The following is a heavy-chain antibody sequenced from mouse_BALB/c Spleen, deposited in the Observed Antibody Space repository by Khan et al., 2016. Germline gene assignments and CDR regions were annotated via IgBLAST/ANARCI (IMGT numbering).Heavy chain of an antibody. D-gene: IGHD3-1*01. V-gene: IGHV1-9*01. CDR3: ARLGAARSYFDY. CDR2: ILPGSGST. CDR1: GYTFSSYW. J-gene: IGHJ2*01. Sequence: QVQLQQSGAELMKPGASVKISCKAPGYTFSSYWIEWVKQRPGHGLEWIGEILPGSGSTIYTEKFKGKATFTADSSSNTAYMQLSSLTSEDSAVYYCARLGAARSYFDYWGQGTTLTVSS.